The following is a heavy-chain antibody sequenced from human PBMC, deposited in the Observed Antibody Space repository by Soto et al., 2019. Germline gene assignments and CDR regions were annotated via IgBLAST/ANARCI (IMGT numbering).Heavy chain of an antibody. J-gene: IGHJ6*02. Sequence: QITLKESGPTLVRPTQTLTLTCTFSGFSLSTSGVGVGWIRQPPGKALEWLALIYWDDDKRYSPSLKSRLTITKDSSENLVVLTLTNMDPVDTATYYCAHSRCGGDCLQSYSSHYYYGMDVWGQGTTVTVSS. V-gene: IGHV2-5*02. CDR1: GFSLSTSGVG. CDR3: AHSRCGGDCLQSYSSHYYYGMDV. CDR2: IYWDDDK. D-gene: IGHD2-21*02.